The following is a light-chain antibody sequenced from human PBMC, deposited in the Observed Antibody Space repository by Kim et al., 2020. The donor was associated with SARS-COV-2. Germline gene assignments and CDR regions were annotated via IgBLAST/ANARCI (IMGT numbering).Light chain of an antibody. CDR2: RDG. Sequence: QSVLTQPPSASGTPGQRVTISCSGSRSNIGSNYVFWYQQLPETAPKLLIYRDGRRPTGVPDRFSGSKSGTSASLAISGLRSEDEADYYCATWDDSLSAWVFGGGTQLTVL. J-gene: IGLJ3*02. CDR1: RSNIGSNY. CDR3: ATWDDSLSAWV. V-gene: IGLV1-47*01.